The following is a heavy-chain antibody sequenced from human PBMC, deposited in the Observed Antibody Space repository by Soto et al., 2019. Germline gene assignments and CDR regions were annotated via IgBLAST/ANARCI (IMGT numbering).Heavy chain of an antibody. Sequence: EVHLVESGGGLVQTGGSLRLSCAASGFTFSSYWMHWVRQAPGKGLVWVSRINSDGTTTNFADSVKGRFTISRDNAQSTLFLQMNGLRAEDTAVYYCARGLYHKYGQDYWGRGTLVTVSS. J-gene: IGHJ4*02. D-gene: IGHD2-2*01. CDR1: GFTFSSYW. CDR2: INSDGTTT. CDR3: ARGLYHKYGQDY. V-gene: IGHV3-74*01.